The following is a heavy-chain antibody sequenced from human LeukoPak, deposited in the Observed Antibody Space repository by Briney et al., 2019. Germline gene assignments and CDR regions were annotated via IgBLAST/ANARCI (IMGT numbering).Heavy chain of an antibody. J-gene: IGHJ6*03. CDR2: IKSKTDGGTT. Sequence: AGGSLRLSCAASGFTFSNAWMSWVRQAPGKGLEWVGRIKSKTDGGTTDYAAPVKGRFTISRDDSKNTLYLQMNSLRTEDTAVYYCAREFVLRFFEGYMDVWGKGTTVTVSS. CDR1: GFTFSNAW. D-gene: IGHD3-3*01. CDR3: AREFVLRFFEGYMDV. V-gene: IGHV3-15*01.